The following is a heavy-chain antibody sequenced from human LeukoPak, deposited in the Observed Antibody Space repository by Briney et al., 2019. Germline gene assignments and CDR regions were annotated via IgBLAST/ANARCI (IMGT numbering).Heavy chain of an antibody. CDR2: ISAYNGNT. D-gene: IGHD1-26*01. J-gene: IGHJ3*02. CDR1: GYTFTSYG. Sequence: GASVTVSCKASGYTFTSYGISWVRQAPGQGLGWMGWISAYNGNTNYAQKLQGRVTMTTDTSTSTAYMELRSLRPDDTAVYYCARDGFVGATGGSDKQPYQDAFDIWGQGTMVTVSS. CDR3: ARDGFVGATGGSDKQPYQDAFDI. V-gene: IGHV1-18*01.